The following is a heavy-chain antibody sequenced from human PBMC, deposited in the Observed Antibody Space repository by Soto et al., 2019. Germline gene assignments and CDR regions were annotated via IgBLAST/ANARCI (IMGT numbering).Heavy chain of an antibody. J-gene: IGHJ4*02. CDR2: INYRGNT. CDR3: ARQGGYFDY. D-gene: IGHD2-15*01. CDR1: RGSITGSTYY. Sequence: SETLSLTCTVSRGSITGSTYYWGWVRQPPGKGLEWIGSINYRGNTFYSPSLKSRVTLSVDSSKNQISLKVTSMTAADTATYYCARQGGYFDYWGQGALVTVSS. V-gene: IGHV4-39*01.